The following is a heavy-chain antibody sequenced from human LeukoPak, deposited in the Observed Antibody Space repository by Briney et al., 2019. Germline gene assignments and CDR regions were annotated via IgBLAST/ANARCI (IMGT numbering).Heavy chain of an antibody. Sequence: PGGSLRLSCAASGFPFSSYAMSWVRQAPGKGLEWVSGISGSGGSTYYADSVKGRFTISRDNSKNTLYLQMDSLRAEDTAVYYCARVMLGVVRGVNQPFDYWGQGTLVTVSS. CDR1: GFPFSSYA. D-gene: IGHD3-10*01. CDR3: ARVMLGVVRGVNQPFDY. V-gene: IGHV3-23*01. J-gene: IGHJ4*02. CDR2: ISGSGGST.